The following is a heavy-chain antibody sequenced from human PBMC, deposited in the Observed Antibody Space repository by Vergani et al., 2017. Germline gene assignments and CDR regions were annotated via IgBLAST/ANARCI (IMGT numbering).Heavy chain of an antibody. V-gene: IGHV6-1*01. CDR3: ARDRRIAAARGMDV. D-gene: IGHD6-13*01. CDR2: TYYRSKWYN. Sequence: QVQLQQSGPGLVKPSQTLSFTCAIPGDSASSNSAAWNWIRQSPSRGLEWLGRTYYRSKWYNDYAVSVKSRITINPDTSKSQFSLQLNSVTPEDTAVYYCARDRRIAAARGMDVWGQGTTVTVSS. CDR1: GDSASSNSAA. J-gene: IGHJ6*02.